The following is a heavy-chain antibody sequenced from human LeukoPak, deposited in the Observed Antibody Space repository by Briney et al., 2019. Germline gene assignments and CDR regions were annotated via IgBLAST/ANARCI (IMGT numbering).Heavy chain of an antibody. CDR3: ARGSFDSSGYYVFDY. CDR1: GDSITRNY. Sequence: SETLSLTCTVSGDSITRNYWSWIRQPAGKGLEWFGRIYNSGNTNYSPSLESRVTMSTDTSKNQFSLKLTSVTAADTAVYYCARGSFDSSGYYVFDYWGQGTLVTVSS. J-gene: IGHJ4*02. V-gene: IGHV4-4*07. D-gene: IGHD3-22*01. CDR2: IYNSGNT.